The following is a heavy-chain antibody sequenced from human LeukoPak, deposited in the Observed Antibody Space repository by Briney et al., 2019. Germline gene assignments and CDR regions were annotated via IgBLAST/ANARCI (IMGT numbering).Heavy chain of an antibody. CDR3: AIETGYSCSSTSCYYFDY. V-gene: IGHV3-30-3*01. Sequence: PGGSLRLSCAASGFTFSSYAMHWVRQAPGKGLEWVAVISYDGSNKYYADSVKGRFTISRDNSKNTLYLQMNSLRAEDTAVYYCAIETGYSCSSTSCYYFDYWGQGTLVTVSS. J-gene: IGHJ4*02. D-gene: IGHD2-2*01. CDR1: GFTFSSYA. CDR2: ISYDGSNK.